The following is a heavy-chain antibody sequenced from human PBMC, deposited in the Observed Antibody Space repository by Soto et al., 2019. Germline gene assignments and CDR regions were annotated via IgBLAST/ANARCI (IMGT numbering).Heavy chain of an antibody. CDR3: ARAPTYYYGSGNVH. CDR1: GGSVSGYY. J-gene: IGHJ4*02. Sequence: SETLSLTCAVYGGSVSGYYWSWIRQPPGKGLEWIGDINHSGSTNYNPSLKSRVTISVDTSKNQFSLKLSSATAADTAVYYCARAPTYYYGSGNVHWGQGTLVT. CDR2: INHSGST. D-gene: IGHD3-10*01. V-gene: IGHV4-34*01.